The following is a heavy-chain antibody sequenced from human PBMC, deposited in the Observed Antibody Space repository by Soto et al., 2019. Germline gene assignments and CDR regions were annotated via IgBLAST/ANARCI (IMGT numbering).Heavy chain of an antibody. D-gene: IGHD2-15*01. CDR1: GYTFTRYT. V-gene: IGHV1-3*01. J-gene: IGHJ5*02. CDR2: INPDNGNT. CDR3: ARGIATGQLDP. Sequence: QVQLVQSGAEVKKPGASVKISCKASGYTFTRYTVNWVRQAPGQRLEWMGWINPDNGNTKSSQKFKDRVIITRDTPASTAYMDLSSLRSEDTAVYYCARGIATGQLDPWGQGTLVTVSS.